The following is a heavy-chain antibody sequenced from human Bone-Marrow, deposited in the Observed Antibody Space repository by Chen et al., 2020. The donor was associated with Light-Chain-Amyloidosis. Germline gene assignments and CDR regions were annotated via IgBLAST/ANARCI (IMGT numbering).Heavy chain of an antibody. J-gene: IGHJ4*02. D-gene: IGHD3-22*01. Sequence: EVQLVESGGGLVQPGGSLILSCAASGFTFSSYEMNWVRQAPGKGLEWVSYISSSGSTIYYADSVKGRFTISRDNAKNSLYLQMNSLRAEDTAVYYCARVGSYDSSGYYFYYFDYWGQGTLVTVSS. CDR2: ISSSGSTI. CDR3: ARVGSYDSSGYYFYYFDY. CDR1: GFTFSSYE. V-gene: IGHV3-48*03.